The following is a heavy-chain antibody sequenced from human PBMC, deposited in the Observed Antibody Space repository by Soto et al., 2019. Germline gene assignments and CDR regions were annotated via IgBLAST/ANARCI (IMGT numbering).Heavy chain of an antibody. V-gene: IGHV1-3*01. J-gene: IGHJ4*02. CDR3: ARENTMVRGVIITPGVY. CDR1: GYTFTSYA. Sequence: ASVKVSCKASGYTFTSYAMHWVRQAPGQRLEWMGWINAGNGNTKYSQKFQGRVTITRDTSASTAYMELSSLRSEDTAVYYCARENTMVRGVIITPGVYWGQGTLVTVSS. CDR2: INAGNGNT. D-gene: IGHD3-10*01.